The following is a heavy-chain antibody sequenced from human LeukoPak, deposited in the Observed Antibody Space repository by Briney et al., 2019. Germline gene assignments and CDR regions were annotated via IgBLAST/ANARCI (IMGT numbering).Heavy chain of an antibody. D-gene: IGHD3-22*01. CDR3: ARGGYYDSSGYYYFDY. CDR1: GFTFTAYA. CDR2: IHDDGIVT. Sequence: GGSLRLSCAASGFTFTAYAMSWFRQTPEKGLEWVANIHDDGIVTHYVDSVKGRFTISRDNARNSVNLQLNSLRVEDTAVYYCARGGYYDSSGYYYFDYWGQGTLVTVSS. V-gene: IGHV3-7*03. J-gene: IGHJ4*02.